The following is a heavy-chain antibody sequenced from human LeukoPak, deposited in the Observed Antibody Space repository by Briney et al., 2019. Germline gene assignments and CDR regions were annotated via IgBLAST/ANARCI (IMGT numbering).Heavy chain of an antibody. CDR3: ARARRPYDTSGYYGYPFDY. J-gene: IGHJ4*02. V-gene: IGHV1-69*05. CDR1: GGTFSSYA. CDR2: IIPIFGTA. D-gene: IGHD3-22*01. Sequence: SSVKVSCKASGGTFSSYAISWVRQAPGQGLEWMGRIIPIFGTANYAQRFQGRVTITTDESTRTAYMELSSLRSEDTAVYYCARARRPYDTSGYYGYPFDYWGQGTLVTVSS.